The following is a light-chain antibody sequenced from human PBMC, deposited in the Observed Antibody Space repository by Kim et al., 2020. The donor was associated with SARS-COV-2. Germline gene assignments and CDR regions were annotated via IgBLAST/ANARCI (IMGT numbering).Light chain of an antibody. J-gene: IGLJ1*01. CDR2: DDS. Sequence: SYELTQPPSVSVAPGRTARITCGGNNIGSKSVHWCQQKPGQAPLLVLYDDSDRPPGIPERFSGSNSGNTATLIISRVEAGAEADSYCQAGDSKGDYYVFG. CDR3: QAGDSKGDYYV. CDR1: NIGSKS. V-gene: IGLV3-21*03.